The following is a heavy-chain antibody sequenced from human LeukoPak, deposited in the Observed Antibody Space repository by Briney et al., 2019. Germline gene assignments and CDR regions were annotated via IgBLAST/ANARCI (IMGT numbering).Heavy chain of an antibody. CDR3: ARSRPPEQQLARGNWFDP. V-gene: IGHV1-46*01. J-gene: IGHJ5*02. CDR2: INPSGGST. Sequence: ASVKVSCKASGYTFTSYYMHWVRQAPGQGLEWMGIINPSGGSTSYAQKFQGRVTMTRDTSTSTVYMELSSLRSEDTAVYYCARSRPPEQQLARGNWFDPWGQGTLVTVSS. D-gene: IGHD6-13*01. CDR1: GYTFTSYY.